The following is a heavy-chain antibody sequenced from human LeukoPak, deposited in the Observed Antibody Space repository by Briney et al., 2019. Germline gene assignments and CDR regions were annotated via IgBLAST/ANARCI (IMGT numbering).Heavy chain of an antibody. CDR1: GGSISSNNW. CDR2: IYHSGSP. J-gene: IGHJ4*02. CDR3: ARVNINNWHSCDY. V-gene: IGHV4-4*02. Sequence: SGTLSLTCAVSGGSISSNNWWGWVRPPPGKGLEWIGEIYHSGSPNYNPSLKSRVTISVDKSRNRFSLNLSSVTAADTAVYYCARVNINNWHSCDYWGQGTLVTVSS. D-gene: IGHD1-1*01.